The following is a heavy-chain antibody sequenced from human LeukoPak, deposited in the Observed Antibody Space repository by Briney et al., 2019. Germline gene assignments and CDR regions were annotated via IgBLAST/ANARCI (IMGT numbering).Heavy chain of an antibody. CDR1: GYTFTGYY. CDR3: ARAGPLTYSSGQYYFDY. CDR2: INPNSGGT. J-gene: IGHJ4*02. Sequence: ASVKVSCKSSGYTFTGYYMHWVRQAPGQGLEWMGWINPNSGGTNYAQKFQGRVTMTRDTSISTAYMELSRLRSDDTAVYYCARAGPLTYSSGQYYFDYWGQGTLVTVSS. V-gene: IGHV1-2*02. D-gene: IGHD6-19*01.